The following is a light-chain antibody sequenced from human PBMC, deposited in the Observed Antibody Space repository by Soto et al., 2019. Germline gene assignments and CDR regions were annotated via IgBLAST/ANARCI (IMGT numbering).Light chain of an antibody. CDR1: SSNIGSTYD. V-gene: IGLV1-40*01. CDR3: QSYDDSLSVHYV. J-gene: IGLJ1*01. CDR2: GNT. Sequence: HFMLTQPPSVSGAPGQRVTISCTGSSSNIGSTYDVQWYQQLPGTAPKLLIHGNTNRPSGVPDRFSGSKSGTSASLAITGLQADDEADYYCQSYDDSLSVHYVFGTGTKLTVL.